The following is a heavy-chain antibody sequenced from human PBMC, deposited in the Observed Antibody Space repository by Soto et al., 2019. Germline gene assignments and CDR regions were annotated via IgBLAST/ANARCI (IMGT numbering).Heavy chain of an antibody. J-gene: IGHJ4*02. CDR3: ARGGYYARPPFDF. Sequence: GGSLRLSCAASGFTFDDYGMNWVRQAPGKGLEWVSDINWNGGSTGYADSVKGRFTISRDNAKNFLYLQMNSLRAEDTALYYCARGGYYARPPFDFWGQGTLVTVSS. V-gene: IGHV3-20*04. D-gene: IGHD2-2*01. CDR2: INWNGGST. CDR1: GFTFDDYG.